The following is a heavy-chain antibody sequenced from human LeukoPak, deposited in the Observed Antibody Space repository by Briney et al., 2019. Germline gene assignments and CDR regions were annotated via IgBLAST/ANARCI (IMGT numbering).Heavy chain of an antibody. D-gene: IGHD1-26*01. Sequence: SETLSLTCTVSGGSINNTLFYWGWIRQPPGKGLEWIGTVYYDGINYSSPSLKSRVATSVDTSKNQFSLRLSSVTAADTAVYYCARTLGGSYYFDYWGQGTLVTVSS. V-gene: IGHV4-39*07. CDR3: ARTLGGSYYFDY. CDR1: GGSINNTLFY. CDR2: VYYDGIN. J-gene: IGHJ4*02.